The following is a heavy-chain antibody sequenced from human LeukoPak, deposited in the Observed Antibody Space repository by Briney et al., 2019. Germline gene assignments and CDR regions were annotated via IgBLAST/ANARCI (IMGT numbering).Heavy chain of an antibody. V-gene: IGHV3-30-3*01. J-gene: IGHJ4*02. CDR2: MTYDGSRK. Sequence: GGSLRLSCAAPGISFSRYAVHWVRQAPDRGLEWVAVMTYDGSRKYYADSVKGRFTISRDYSTNTLYLQMNSLRGEDTAVYYCARDYDHDILTGYADYWGQGTLVTVSS. CDR3: ARDYDHDILTGYADY. CDR1: GISFSRYA. D-gene: IGHD3-9*01.